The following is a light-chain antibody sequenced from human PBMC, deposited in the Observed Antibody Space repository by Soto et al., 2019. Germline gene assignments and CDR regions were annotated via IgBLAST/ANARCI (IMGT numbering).Light chain of an antibody. CDR3: QQYGSSPRT. J-gene: IGKJ1*01. Sequence: EIVLTQSPGTLSLSPGERAILSCRASQSVSSSYLAWYRQKPGQAPSLLIYGASSRATGIPDKFSGSGSGTDFTXTISRLEPEDFAVYYCQQYGSSPRTFGQGTK. CDR2: GAS. V-gene: IGKV3-20*01. CDR1: QSVSSSY.